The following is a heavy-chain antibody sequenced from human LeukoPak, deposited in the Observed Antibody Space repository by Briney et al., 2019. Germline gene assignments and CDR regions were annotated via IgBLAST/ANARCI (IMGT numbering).Heavy chain of an antibody. Sequence: SETLSLTCAVYGGSFSGYYWSWIRQPPGNGLEWIGEINHSGSTNYNPSLKSRVTISVDTSKNQFSLKLSSVTAADTAVYYCARNAIRENYDYWGQGTLVTVSS. CDR3: ARNAIRENYDY. CDR1: GGSFSGYY. J-gene: IGHJ4*02. D-gene: IGHD1-26*01. CDR2: INHSGST. V-gene: IGHV4-34*01.